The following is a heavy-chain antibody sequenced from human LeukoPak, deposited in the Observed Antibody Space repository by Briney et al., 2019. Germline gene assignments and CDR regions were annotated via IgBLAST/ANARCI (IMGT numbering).Heavy chain of an antibody. CDR1: GFTFSRYG. D-gene: IGHD3-10*01. CDR2: ISYDGSNK. Sequence: GGSLRLSCAASGFTFSRYGMNWVRQAPGKGLEWVAEISYDGSNKYYADSVKGRFTISRDNSKNTLYLQTNSLRAEDTAVYYCAKDSGSGSYYPDYWGQGTLVTVFS. CDR3: AKDSGSGSYYPDY. V-gene: IGHV3-30*18. J-gene: IGHJ4*02.